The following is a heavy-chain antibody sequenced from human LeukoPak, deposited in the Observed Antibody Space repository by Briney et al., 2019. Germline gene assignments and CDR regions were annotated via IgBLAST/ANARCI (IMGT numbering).Heavy chain of an antibody. CDR2: VYYSGST. D-gene: IGHD2-15*01. J-gene: IGHJ4*02. Sequence: PSETLSLTCTVSGASFSSSTYYWGWIRQPPGKGLEWIGSVYYSGSTYYNPSLNSRVTISVDTSKNQFSLKLSSVTAADTAVYYCARLGWWDSWGQGTLVTVSS. V-gene: IGHV4-39*01. CDR3: ARLGWWDS. CDR1: GASFSSSTYY.